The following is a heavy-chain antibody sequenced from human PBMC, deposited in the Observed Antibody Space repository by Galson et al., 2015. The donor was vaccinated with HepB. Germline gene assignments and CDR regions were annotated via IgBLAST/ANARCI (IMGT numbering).Heavy chain of an antibody. CDR1: GFTFSSYW. CDR3: ARVGAVAGTAIDAFEI. D-gene: IGHD6-19*01. J-gene: IGHJ3*02. CDR2: IKQDGSEK. Sequence: SLRLSCAAPGFTFSSYWMSWVRQAPGKGLEWVANIKQDGSEKYYVDSVKGRFTISRNNAKNSLYLQMNSLRAEDTAVYYCARVGAVAGTAIDAFEIWGQGTMVTVSS. V-gene: IGHV3-7*03.